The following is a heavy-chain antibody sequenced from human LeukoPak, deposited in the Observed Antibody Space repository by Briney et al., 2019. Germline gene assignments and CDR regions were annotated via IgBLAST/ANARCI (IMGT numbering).Heavy chain of an antibody. Sequence: GASVKVSCKASDDTFTKYAINWVRQAPRQGLEWMGWISTYNGNTSYAQKLQSRVTMTIDTSTSIAYMELRSLRSDDTAVYYCARWFGDQGAFDIWGQGTMVTVSS. J-gene: IGHJ3*02. CDR3: ARWFGDQGAFDI. D-gene: IGHD3-10*01. CDR1: DDTFTKYA. CDR2: ISTYNGNT. V-gene: IGHV1-18*01.